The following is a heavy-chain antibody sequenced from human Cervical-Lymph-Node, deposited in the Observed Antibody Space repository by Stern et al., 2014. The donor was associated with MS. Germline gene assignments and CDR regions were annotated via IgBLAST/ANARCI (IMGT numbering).Heavy chain of an antibody. CDR3: ARQVDLGPFDI. D-gene: IGHD3/OR15-3a*01. CDR2: LSDSGRT. CDR1: GGSISGSY. V-gene: IGHV4-59*08. Sequence: QVQLQESGPGLVKPSETLSLTCTVAGGSISGSYWSWIRQPPGKGLEWIGYLSDSGRTNQNPSLKSRVTISGDTSRNQFSLKVTSVTAADTAVYYCARQVDLGPFDIWGQGTMVTVSS. J-gene: IGHJ3*02.